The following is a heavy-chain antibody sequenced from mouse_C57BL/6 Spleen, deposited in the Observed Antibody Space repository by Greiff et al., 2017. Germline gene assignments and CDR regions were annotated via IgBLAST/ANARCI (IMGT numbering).Heavy chain of an antibody. J-gene: IGHJ4*01. D-gene: IGHD6-5*01. V-gene: IGHV1-69*01. Sequence: VQLQQPGAELVMPGASVKLSCKASGYTFTSYWMHWVKQRPGQGLEWIGEIDPSDSYTNYNQKFKGKSTLTVDKSSSTAYMQLSSLTSEDSAVYDCARYPISYAMDYWGQGTSGTVSS. CDR1: GYTFTSYW. CDR3: ARYPISYAMDY. CDR2: IDPSDSYT.